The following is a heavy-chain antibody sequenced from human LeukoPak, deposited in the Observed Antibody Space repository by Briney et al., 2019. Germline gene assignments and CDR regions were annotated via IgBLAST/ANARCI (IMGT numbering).Heavy chain of an antibody. D-gene: IGHD3-22*01. CDR2: IYYSGST. CDR1: GGSISSGGYY. Sequence: PSETLSLTCTVSGGSISSGGYYWSWIRQHPGKGLEWIGYIYYSGSTYYNPSLKSRVTISVDTSKNQFSLKLSSVTAADTAVYYCARWSSEHYYDSSGYFEDWGQGTLVTVSS. J-gene: IGHJ4*02. CDR3: ARWSSEHYYDSSGYFED. V-gene: IGHV4-31*03.